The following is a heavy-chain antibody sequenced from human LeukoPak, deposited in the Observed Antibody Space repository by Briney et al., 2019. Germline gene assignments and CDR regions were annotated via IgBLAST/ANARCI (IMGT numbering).Heavy chain of an antibody. CDR3: ARGGSYAAGNY. V-gene: IGHV3-30-3*01. CDR2: ISYDGSNK. D-gene: IGHD1-26*01. J-gene: IGHJ4*02. Sequence: GGSLRLSCAASGFTFSSYAMHWVRQAPGKGLEGVAVISYDGSNKYYADSVKGRFTISRDNSKNTLYLQMNSLRAEDTAVYYCARGGSYAAGNYWGQGTLVTVSS. CDR1: GFTFSSYA.